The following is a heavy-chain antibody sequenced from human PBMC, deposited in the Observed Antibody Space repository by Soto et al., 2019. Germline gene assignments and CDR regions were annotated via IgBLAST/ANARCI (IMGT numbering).Heavy chain of an antibody. CDR1: GGTFSSYT. CDR3: ARDPYYYDSSGYYLSI. D-gene: IGHD3-22*01. J-gene: IGHJ3*02. V-gene: IGHV1-69*04. Sequence: SVKVSCKASGGTFSSYTISWVRQAPGQGLEWMGRIIPILGIANYAQKFQGRVTITADKSTSTAYMELSSLRSEDTAVYYCARDPYYYDSSGYYLSIWGQGTMVTVSS. CDR2: IIPILGIA.